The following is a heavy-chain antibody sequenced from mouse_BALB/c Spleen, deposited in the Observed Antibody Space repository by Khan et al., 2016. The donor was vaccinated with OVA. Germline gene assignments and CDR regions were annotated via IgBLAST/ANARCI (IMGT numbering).Heavy chain of an antibody. Sequence: EVQGVESGGDLVKPGGSLKLSCATSGFTFSIYGMSWVRQTPDKRLEWVAAISSGGSYTYYPGSVKGRFTISRDNANNTQYLQMSSLKSEDTAMYYCTGLAYYYNSEGFAYWGQGTLVTVSA. V-gene: IGHV5-6*01. CDR3: TGLAYYYNSEGFAY. D-gene: IGHD1-1*01. CDR1: GFTFSIYG. CDR2: ISSGGSYT. J-gene: IGHJ3*01.